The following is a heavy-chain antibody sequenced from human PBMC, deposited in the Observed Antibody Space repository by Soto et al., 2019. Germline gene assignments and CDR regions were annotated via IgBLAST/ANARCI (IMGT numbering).Heavy chain of an antibody. CDR3: ATRESKANIDNWFDT. CDR1: GFVFKNFA. J-gene: IGHJ5*02. D-gene: IGHD3-10*01. V-gene: IGHV3-23*01. CDR2: IRGTGLNT. Sequence: GSLRLSCVGSGFVFKNFAINWVRQPPGKGLEWVSVIRGTGLNTYYAASVKGRFNISRDNSKNTVYLQMDSLKVEDTAVYYCATRESKANIDNWFDTWGPGTQVTVSS.